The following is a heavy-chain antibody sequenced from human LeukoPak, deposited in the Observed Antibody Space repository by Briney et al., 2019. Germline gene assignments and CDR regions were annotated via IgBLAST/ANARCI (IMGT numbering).Heavy chain of an antibody. D-gene: IGHD2/OR15-2a*01. CDR3: AKDATFAPGVDY. CDR2: ISGSGGST. J-gene: IGHJ4*02. Sequence: PGGSLRLSCAAPGFTFSSYAMSWVRQAPAKGLAWVSAISGSGGSTYYADSVKGRFTISRDNSKNTLYLQMNSLRAEDTAVYYCAKDATFAPGVDYWGQGTLVTVSS. V-gene: IGHV3-23*01. CDR1: GFTFSSYA.